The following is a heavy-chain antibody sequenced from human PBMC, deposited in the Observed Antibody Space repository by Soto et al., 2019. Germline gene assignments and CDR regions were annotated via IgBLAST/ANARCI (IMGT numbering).Heavy chain of an antibody. Sequence: PGGSLRLSCAASGFTFSSYALHWVRQAQGKGLEWVAVISHDGSDKYYADSVKGRFTIARDNSKNTLYLQMNSLRAEDTAVYYCAQEHHRRYCSGGSCLFDYWGQGTLVTVSS. D-gene: IGHD2-15*01. CDR1: GFTFSSYA. V-gene: IGHV3-30-3*01. J-gene: IGHJ4*02. CDR3: AQEHHRRYCSGGSCLFDY. CDR2: ISHDGSDK.